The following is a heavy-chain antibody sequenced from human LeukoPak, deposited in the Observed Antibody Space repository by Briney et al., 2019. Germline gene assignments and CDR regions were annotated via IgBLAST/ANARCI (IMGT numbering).Heavy chain of an antibody. CDR1: GFTFSSYE. CDR3: AELGIAMIGGV. J-gene: IGHJ6*04. CDR2: ISSSGSTI. Sequence: GGSLRLSCAASGFTFSSYEMNWVRQAPGKGLEWVSYISSSGSTIYYADSVKGRFTISRDNAKNSLYLQMNSLRAEDTAVYYCAELGIAMIGGVWGKGATVTISS. D-gene: IGHD3-10*02. V-gene: IGHV3-48*03.